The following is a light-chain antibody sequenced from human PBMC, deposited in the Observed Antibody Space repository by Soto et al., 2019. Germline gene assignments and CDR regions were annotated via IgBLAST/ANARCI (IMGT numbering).Light chain of an antibody. CDR1: QTISSL. J-gene: IGKJ5*01. CDR2: KAS. Sequence: DIPMTQSPSTLSASVGDRVTITCRASQTISSLLAWYQQKPGRAPTLLIYKASSLESGVPSRFSGSGSGTEFTLTISSLQPDDFATYYCQQYNDYPLTFGQGTRVEMK. V-gene: IGKV1-5*03. CDR3: QQYNDYPLT.